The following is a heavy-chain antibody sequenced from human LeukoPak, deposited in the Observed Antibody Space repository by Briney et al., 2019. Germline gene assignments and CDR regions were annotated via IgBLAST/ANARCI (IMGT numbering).Heavy chain of an antibody. CDR2: IYYSGST. J-gene: IGHJ4*02. V-gene: IGHV4-59*08. CDR3: ARHRTIYYDSSGYWV. CDR1: GGSISSYY. Sequence: PSETLSLTCTVSGGSISSYYWSWIRQPPGKGLEWIGYIYYSGSTNYNPSLKSRVTIIVDKSENQFSLKQRSATAADNAVYYCARHRTIYYDSSGYWVWGQGTLVNVSS. D-gene: IGHD3-22*01.